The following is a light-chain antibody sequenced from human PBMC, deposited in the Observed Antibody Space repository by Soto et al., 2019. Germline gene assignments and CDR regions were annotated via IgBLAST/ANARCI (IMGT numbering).Light chain of an antibody. Sequence: DIHMTKSPSTLSASVGDRVTITCLASQSISGWLAWYQQRPGTAPKLMIYKASTLETGVPSRFSGSGSGTEFTLTINNLQPDELATYDCQQYAGYSRTFGQGTKVDIK. V-gene: IGKV1-5*03. CDR3: QQYAGYSRT. CDR2: KAS. J-gene: IGKJ1*01. CDR1: QSISGW.